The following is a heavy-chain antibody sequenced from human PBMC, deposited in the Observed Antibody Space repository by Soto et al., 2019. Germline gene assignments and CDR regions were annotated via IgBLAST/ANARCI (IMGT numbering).Heavy chain of an antibody. CDR1: GFTFSSYA. CDR2: ISGSGGST. J-gene: IGHJ3*02. Sequence: GGSLSLSCAASGFTFSSYAMIWVRQAPGKGLEWVSAISGSGGSTYYADSVKGRFTISRHNSKNTLYLQMNSLRAEDTAVYYCASGWRVDAFDIWGQGTMVTVSS. D-gene: IGHD3-3*01. V-gene: IGHV3-23*01. CDR3: ASGWRVDAFDI.